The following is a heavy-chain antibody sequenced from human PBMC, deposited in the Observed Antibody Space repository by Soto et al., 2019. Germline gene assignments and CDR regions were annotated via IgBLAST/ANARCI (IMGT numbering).Heavy chain of an antibody. CDR1: GLTFSNYA. Sequence: PGGSLRLSCATSGLTFSNYAMSWVRQAPGGGLEWVSSMSGSSSTTYYADSVRGRFTISRDRSKNTLYLQMSSLRAEDTALYYCAKNQEREHAYDVWGQGTTVTVSS. D-gene: IGHD1-1*01. CDR2: MSGSSSTT. J-gene: IGHJ3*01. CDR3: AKNQEREHAYDV. V-gene: IGHV3-23*01.